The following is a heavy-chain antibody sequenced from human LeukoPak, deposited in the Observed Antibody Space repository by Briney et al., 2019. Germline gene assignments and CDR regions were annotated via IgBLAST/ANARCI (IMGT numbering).Heavy chain of an antibody. Sequence: PGGSLRLSCAASGFTFSNYGMHWVRQGPGNGLEWGACIRYYGSKKYYADSVKGRFTISTDNSKNTLYLQINSLRAEYTAMYYCANGPHYNILTGFYKVLSHIDYWGQGTLVTVSS. J-gene: IGHJ4*02. D-gene: IGHD3-9*01. CDR3: ANGPHYNILTGFYKVLSHIDY. CDR1: GFTFSNYG. CDR2: IRYYGSKK. V-gene: IGHV3-30*02.